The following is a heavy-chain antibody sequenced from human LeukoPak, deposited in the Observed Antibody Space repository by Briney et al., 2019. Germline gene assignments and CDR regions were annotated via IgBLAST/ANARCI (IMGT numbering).Heavy chain of an antibody. CDR3: AKDRLRYFDWSFDY. CDR1: EFTFSNYA. Sequence: PGGSLRLSCVASEFTFSNYAMSWVRQAPGKGLEWVSAISGSGGSTYYADSVKGRFTISRDNSKNTLYLQMNSLRAEDTAVYYCAKDRLRYFDWSFDYWGQGTLVTVSS. V-gene: IGHV3-23*01. J-gene: IGHJ4*02. D-gene: IGHD3-9*01. CDR2: ISGSGGST.